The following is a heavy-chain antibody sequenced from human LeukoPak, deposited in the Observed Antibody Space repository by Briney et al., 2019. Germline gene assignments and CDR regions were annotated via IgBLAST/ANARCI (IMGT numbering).Heavy chain of an antibody. CDR2: LYTSGST. D-gene: IGHD3-22*01. Sequence: SETLSLTCTVSGGSITDYHWIWIRQPAGKGLEWIGRLYTSGSTNYNPSLKSRVSMSVDTSKKQFSLRLSSVTAADTAIYYCASDYFDRTGYYGFFYWGQGSLVTISS. J-gene: IGHJ4*02. CDR3: ASDYFDRTGYYGFFY. V-gene: IGHV4-4*07. CDR1: GGSITDYH.